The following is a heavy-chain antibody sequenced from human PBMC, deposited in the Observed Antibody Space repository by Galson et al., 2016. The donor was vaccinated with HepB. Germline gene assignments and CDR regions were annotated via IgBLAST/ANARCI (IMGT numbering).Heavy chain of an antibody. V-gene: IGHV4-61*03. CDR3: ARGGAGRIAAPLSLDV. J-gene: IGHJ4*02. D-gene: IGHD6-13*01. Sequence: ETLSLTCTVSGGSVSSGSYYWSWIRQPPGKGLEWIGYMYYSGSTKYHPPLKSRVTISVNPSKNHFSLRLSSVTAADTAVYYCARGGAGRIAAPLSLDVWGQGTLVTVSS. CDR1: GGSVSSGSYY. CDR2: MYYSGST.